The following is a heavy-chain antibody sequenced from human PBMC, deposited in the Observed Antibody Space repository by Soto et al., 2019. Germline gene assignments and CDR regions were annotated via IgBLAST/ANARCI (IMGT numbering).Heavy chain of an antibody. CDR1: GFTFSSYA. D-gene: IGHD3-9*01. CDR2: ISYDGSNK. V-gene: IGHV3-30-3*01. CDR3: ARDSGGELRYFDWLFSAFQGSFDY. J-gene: IGHJ4*02. Sequence: QVQLVESGGGVVQPGRSLRLSCAASGFTFSSYAMHWVRQAPGKGLEWVAVISYDGSNKYYADSVKGRFTISRDNSKNTLYLQMNSLRAEDTAVYYCARDSGGELRYFDWLFSAFQGSFDYWGQGTLVTVSS.